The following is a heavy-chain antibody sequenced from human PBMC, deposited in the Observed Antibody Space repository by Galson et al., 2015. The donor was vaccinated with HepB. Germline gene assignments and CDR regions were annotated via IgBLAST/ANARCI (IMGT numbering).Heavy chain of an antibody. CDR1: GFTFNKYW. J-gene: IGHJ4*02. CDR3: ARPSDSVPDY. D-gene: IGHD2-2*01. Sequence: SLRLSCAASGFTFNKYWMSWVRQAPGKGLEWVANVNKDGGDTFYVDSVKGRFTISRDNVNNLLYLQMNSLRAEDTAVYYCARPSDSVPDYWGQGTPVTVST. V-gene: IGHV3-7*03. CDR2: VNKDGGDT.